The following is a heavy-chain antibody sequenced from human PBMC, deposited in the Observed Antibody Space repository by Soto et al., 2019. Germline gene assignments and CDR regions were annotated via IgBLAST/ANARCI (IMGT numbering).Heavy chain of an antibody. Sequence: GASVKVSCKASGYTFTNYDINWVRQATGQGLEWMGWMNPNTGNTGYAQKFRGRVTMTRNTSMNTAYMELSSLRSEDTAVYYCARALSGVGATRIYFHHWGQGTLVTVSS. CDR3: ARALSGVGATRIYFHH. CDR2: MNPNTGNT. D-gene: IGHD1-26*01. V-gene: IGHV1-8*01. CDR1: GYTFTNYD. J-gene: IGHJ1*01.